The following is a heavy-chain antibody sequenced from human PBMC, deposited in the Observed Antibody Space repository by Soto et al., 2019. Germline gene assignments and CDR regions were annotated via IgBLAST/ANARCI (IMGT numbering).Heavy chain of an antibody. CDR1: GFTFNTYG. V-gene: IGHV3-30*18. CDR3: VKDPTAGGTGTYYSY. J-gene: IGHJ4*02. Sequence: QVQLVESGGGVVQPGRSLRLSCAGSGFTFNTYGMHWVRQAPGKGLEWVAVMSYDGRKEYYVDSVKGRFTISRENSKNTLYLQMNSLREEDTAVYYCVKDPTAGGTGTYYSYWGQGTLVTVSS. CDR2: MSYDGRKE. D-gene: IGHD3-10*01.